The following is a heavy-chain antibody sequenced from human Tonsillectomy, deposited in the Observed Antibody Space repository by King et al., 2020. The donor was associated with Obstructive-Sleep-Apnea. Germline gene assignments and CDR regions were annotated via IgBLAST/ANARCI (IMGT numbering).Heavy chain of an antibody. Sequence: VQLVESGGGLGKPGGSLRLSCAASGFTFSTYNMNWVRQAPGKGLEWVSSISSSSSYIYYADAVKGRFTISRDNAKNSLYLQMNSLRAEDTAVYYCARVNEGDSYLDYWGQGTQVTVSS. CDR2: ISSSSSYI. D-gene: IGHD2-21*01. V-gene: IGHV3-21*01. CDR1: GFTFSTYN. J-gene: IGHJ4*02. CDR3: ARVNEGDSYLDY.